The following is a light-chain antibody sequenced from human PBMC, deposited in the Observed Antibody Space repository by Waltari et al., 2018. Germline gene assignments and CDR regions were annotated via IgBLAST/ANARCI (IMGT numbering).Light chain of an antibody. Sequence: SYELTQSPSVSVTPGQTAKITCSGNALRNTYAYWYQQKSGQAPVLVIFEDSQRPPGIPCRFSGASSGTMATLTISGAQVEDEADYYCYSTDISGDLEGAFGGGTKLTVL. CDR3: YSTDISGDLEGA. CDR2: EDS. J-gene: IGLJ2*01. V-gene: IGLV3-10*01. CDR1: ALRNTY.